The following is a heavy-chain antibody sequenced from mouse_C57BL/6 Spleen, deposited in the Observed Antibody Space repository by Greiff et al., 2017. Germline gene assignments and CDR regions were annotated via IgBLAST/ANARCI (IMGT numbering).Heavy chain of an antibody. Sequence: EVKLMESEGGLVQPGSSMKLSCTASGFTFSDYYMAWVRQVPEKGLEWVANINYDGSSTYYLDSLKSRFIISRDNAKNILYLQMSSLKSEDTATYYCARGANWDFYYFDYWGQGTTLTVSS. J-gene: IGHJ2*01. V-gene: IGHV5-16*01. D-gene: IGHD4-1*01. CDR3: ARGANWDFYYFDY. CDR1: GFTFSDYY. CDR2: INYDGSST.